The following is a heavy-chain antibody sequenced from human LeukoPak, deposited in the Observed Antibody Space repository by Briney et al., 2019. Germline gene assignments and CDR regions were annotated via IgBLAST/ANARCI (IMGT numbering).Heavy chain of an antibody. J-gene: IGHJ5*02. D-gene: IGHD2-21*02. Sequence: SETLSLTCAVYGGSFSGSYWTWIRQTPGRGHEWIGESSPMGDLIGYNPSLKGRATISVDSSKKQFSLRLTSVTAADTGIYYCARVPDVTARPCDTWGGGTVVSVSS. CDR3: ARVPDVTARPCDT. CDR2: SSPMGDLI. CDR1: GGSFSGSY. V-gene: IGHV4-34*01.